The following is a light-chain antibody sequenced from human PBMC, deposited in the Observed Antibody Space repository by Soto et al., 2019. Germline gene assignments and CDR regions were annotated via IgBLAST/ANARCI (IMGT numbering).Light chain of an antibody. J-gene: IGKJ4*01. CDR2: VAS. CDR3: QQSVTTPLT. CDR1: QSISNY. V-gene: IGKV1-39*01. Sequence: DIQMTQSPSSVSASVGDRVTITCRASQSISNYLNWYQQKPGEAPKLLIYVASSLQSGVPSRFSGSGSGTDFTLTISSLQPEDFASYHCQQSVTTPLTFGGGTKVEIK.